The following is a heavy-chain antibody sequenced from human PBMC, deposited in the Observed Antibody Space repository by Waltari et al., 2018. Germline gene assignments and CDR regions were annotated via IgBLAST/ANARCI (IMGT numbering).Heavy chain of an antibody. D-gene: IGHD3-10*01. V-gene: IGHV4-59*11. CDR3: ARRPNNGSGSYDP. J-gene: IGHJ5*02. Sequence: QVQLQESGPGLVKPSETLSLTCTVSGGSISSHYWSWIRQPPGKGLEWIWYIHYSGSNNHHPPPKSRVTISVDTSKNQFSLKLSSVTAADTAVYYCARRPNNGSGSYDPWGQGTLVTVSS. CDR1: GGSISSHY. CDR2: IHYSGSN.